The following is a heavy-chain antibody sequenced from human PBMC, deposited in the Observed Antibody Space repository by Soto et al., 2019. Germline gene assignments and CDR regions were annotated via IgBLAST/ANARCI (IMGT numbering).Heavy chain of an antibody. J-gene: IGHJ4*02. CDR2: INHSGST. CDR1: GGSFSGYY. Sequence: QVQLQQLGAGLLKPSETLSLTCAVYGGSFSGYYWSCIRQPPGKGLEWIGEINHSGSTNYNPSLKSRVTISVDTSKNQFSLKLSSVTAADTAVYYCVVWSGRYPYSFDYWGQGTLVTVSS. V-gene: IGHV4-34*01. CDR3: VVWSGRYPYSFDY. D-gene: IGHD3-3*01.